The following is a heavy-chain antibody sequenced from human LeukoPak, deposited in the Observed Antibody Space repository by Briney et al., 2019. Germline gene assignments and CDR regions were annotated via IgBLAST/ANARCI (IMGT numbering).Heavy chain of an antibody. CDR1: GFTVSSND. V-gene: IGHV3-53*01. Sequence: PGGCLRLSYEASGFTVSSNDMRWVRQVAGKGREWVSLLYSGGNTYYADSVKVRFTIYRDNSRNNLYLQLDSLRAEDTAIYSCAGVMRGAFDIWGQGTLVTVSS. J-gene: IGHJ3*02. CDR3: AGVMRGAFDI. CDR2: LYSGGNT.